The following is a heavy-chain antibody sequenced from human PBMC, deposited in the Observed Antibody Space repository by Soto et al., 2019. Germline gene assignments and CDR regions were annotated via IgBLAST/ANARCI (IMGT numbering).Heavy chain of an antibody. Sequence: ASVKVSCKASGYTFTSYAMNWVRQAPGQGLEWMGWINTNTGNPTYAQGFTGRFVFSLDTSVSTAYLQICSLKAEDTAVYYCATLPDDSSSWYTYYFDYWGQGTLVTVSS. V-gene: IGHV7-4-1*01. J-gene: IGHJ4*02. D-gene: IGHD6-13*01. CDR3: ATLPDDSSSWYTYYFDY. CDR2: INTNTGNP. CDR1: GYTFTSYA.